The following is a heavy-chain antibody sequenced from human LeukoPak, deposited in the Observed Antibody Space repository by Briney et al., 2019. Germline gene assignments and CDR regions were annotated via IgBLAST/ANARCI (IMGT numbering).Heavy chain of an antibody. J-gene: IGHJ5*02. Sequence: ASVKVSCKASGYTFTSYGISWVRQAPGQGLEWMGWISTDNGNTNYAQKFQGRLTMTTYTSTSTAYMELRSLRSDDTAVYYCARANIVDSSGWYPTRRWFDPWGQGTLVSVSS. CDR3: ARANIVDSSGWYPTRRWFDP. V-gene: IGHV1-18*04. D-gene: IGHD6-19*01. CDR1: GYTFTSYG. CDR2: ISTDNGNT.